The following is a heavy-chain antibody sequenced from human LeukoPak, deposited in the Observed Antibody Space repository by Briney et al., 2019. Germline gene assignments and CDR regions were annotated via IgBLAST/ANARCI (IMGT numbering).Heavy chain of an antibody. V-gene: IGHV1-8*03. Sequence: GASVTVSCKASGYTFTSYDINRVRQATGQGLEWMGWMNPNSGNTGYAQKFQGRVTITRNTSISTAYMELSSLISEDTAVYYCARRDCSGGTCRTRIFDYWGQGTLVTVSS. CDR3: ARRDCSGGTCRTRIFDY. D-gene: IGHD2-15*01. CDR2: MNPNSGNT. CDR1: GYTFTSYD. J-gene: IGHJ4*02.